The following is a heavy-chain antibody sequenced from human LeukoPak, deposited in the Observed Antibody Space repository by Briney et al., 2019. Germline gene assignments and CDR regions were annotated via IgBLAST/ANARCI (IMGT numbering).Heavy chain of an antibody. CDR1: GYTFTAYY. D-gene: IGHD2-15*01. Sequence: GASVKVSCRASGYTFTAYYMHWVRQAPGQGLEWMGWMNPNSGNTGYAQKFQGRVTITRNTSISTAYMELSSLRSEDTAVYYCARRYSRVVAATSTRAYYYYYMDVWGKGTTVTVSS. V-gene: IGHV1-8*03. CDR2: MNPNSGNT. J-gene: IGHJ6*03. CDR3: ARRYSRVVAATSTRAYYYYYMDV.